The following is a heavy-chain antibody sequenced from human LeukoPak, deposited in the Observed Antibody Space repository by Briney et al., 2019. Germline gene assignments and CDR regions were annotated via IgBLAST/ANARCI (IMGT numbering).Heavy chain of an antibody. V-gene: IGHV1-69*01. CDR1: GGTFSSYA. CDR3: ARALEATAINYYYYYMDV. CDR2: IIPIFGTA. D-gene: IGHD5-12*01. Sequence: SVKVSCKASGGTFSSYAISWVRQAPGQGLEWMGGIIPIFGTANYAQKFQGRVTITADESTSTAYMELSSLRSEDTAVYYCARALEATAINYYYYYMDVWGKGTTVTVSS. J-gene: IGHJ6*03.